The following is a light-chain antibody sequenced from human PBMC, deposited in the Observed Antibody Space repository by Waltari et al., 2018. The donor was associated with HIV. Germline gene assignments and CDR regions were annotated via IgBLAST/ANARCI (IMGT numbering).Light chain of an antibody. CDR3: TSYTSSGTLYV. CDR2: EVS. Sequence: QSALTQPASVSGSPGQSITISCTGTSSDVGGYHYVSWYQQHPGKAPKLMIDEVSNRPSGIPNRFSGSKSGNTASLTISGLQAEDEADYYCTSYTSSGTLYVFGTGTKVTVL. CDR1: SSDVGGYHY. V-gene: IGLV2-14*01. J-gene: IGLJ1*01.